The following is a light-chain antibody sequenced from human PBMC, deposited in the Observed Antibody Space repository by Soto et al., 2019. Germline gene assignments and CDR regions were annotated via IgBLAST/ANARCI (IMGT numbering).Light chain of an antibody. Sequence: QSVLTQPSSVCGSPGQSVTISCTGTSSDVGSYNLVSWYQQHPGKAPKLMIYEGSKRPSGVSSRFSGYKYGNTASLTISGLQAEDEADYYWCSYAGSSTYVFGTGTKVTV. J-gene: IGLJ1*01. CDR3: CSYAGSSTYV. CDR2: EGS. V-gene: IGLV2-23*01. CDR1: SSDVGSYNL.